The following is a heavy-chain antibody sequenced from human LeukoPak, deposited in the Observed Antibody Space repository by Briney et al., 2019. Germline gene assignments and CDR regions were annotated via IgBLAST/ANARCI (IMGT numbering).Heavy chain of an antibody. J-gene: IGHJ5*02. CDR3: ARDNSVGDNAWWFDP. CDR1: GYTFTSYY. CDR2: INPTGGST. Sequence: ASGKVSCKASGYTFTSYYMHWVRQAPGQGLEWMGLINPTGGSTGYAQKFQGRVTMTRDRSTSTDYMELSSLRSEDTAIYYCARDNSVGDNAWWFDPWGQGTLVTVSS. D-gene: IGHD1-26*01. V-gene: IGHV1-46*01.